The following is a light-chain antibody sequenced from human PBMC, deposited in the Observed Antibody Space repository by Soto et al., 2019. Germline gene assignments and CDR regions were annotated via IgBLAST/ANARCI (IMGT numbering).Light chain of an antibody. J-gene: IGKJ3*01. CDR1: QGISNY. CDR3: QRYISAPFT. CDR2: AAS. Sequence: DIQMTQSPSSLSASVGDRVTITCRATQGISNYLAWYQQKPGKVPKLLIYAASTLQSGVPSRFSGSGSGTDFTLTISSLQPEDVASYYCQRYISAPFTFGPGTNVDIK. V-gene: IGKV1-27*01.